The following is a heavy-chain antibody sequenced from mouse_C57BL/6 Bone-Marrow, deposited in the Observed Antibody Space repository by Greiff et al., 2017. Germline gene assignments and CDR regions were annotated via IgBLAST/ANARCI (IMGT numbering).Heavy chain of an antibody. D-gene: IGHD2-13*01. CDR3: ACCDFRSRYFDF. Sequence: QVQLQQPGAELVKPGASVKLSCKASGYTFTSYWMHWVKQRPGQGLEWIGMIDPNSGSTKYNEKFKSKATMTVDKSSSTAYMHLSSLTSEDSAVSYCACCDFRSRYFDFWGTGTTVTVSS. J-gene: IGHJ1*03. CDR2: IDPNSGST. CDR1: GYTFTSYW. V-gene: IGHV1-64*01.